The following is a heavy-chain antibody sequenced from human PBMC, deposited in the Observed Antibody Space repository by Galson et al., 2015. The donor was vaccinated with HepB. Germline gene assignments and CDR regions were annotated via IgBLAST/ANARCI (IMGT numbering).Heavy chain of an antibody. Sequence: SLRLSCAASGFTFSSYSMNWVRQAPGKGLEWVSSISSSSSYIYYADSVKGRFTISRDNAKNSLYLQMNSLRAEDTAVYYCARDGGLQEDENYYYYYGMDVWGQGTTVTVSS. CDR1: GFTFSSYS. CDR3: ARDGGLQEDENYYYYYGMDV. J-gene: IGHJ6*02. CDR2: ISSSSSYI. V-gene: IGHV3-21*01. D-gene: IGHD5-24*01.